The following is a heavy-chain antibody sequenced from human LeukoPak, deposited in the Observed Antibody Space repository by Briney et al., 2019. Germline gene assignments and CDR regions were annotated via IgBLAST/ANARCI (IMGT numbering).Heavy chain of an antibody. V-gene: IGHV4-4*07. CDR3: ARGPYSYDSSGALDI. J-gene: IGHJ3*02. Sequence: SETLSLTCTVSGNSFGDYYWSWIRQPAGKGLEWIGRIYTSGSTTYNPSLKSRVTMSVDTSKNQFSLKLSSVTAADTAVYFCARGPYSYDSSGALDIWGQGTMVTVSS. CDR1: GNSFGDYY. D-gene: IGHD3-22*01. CDR2: IYTSGST.